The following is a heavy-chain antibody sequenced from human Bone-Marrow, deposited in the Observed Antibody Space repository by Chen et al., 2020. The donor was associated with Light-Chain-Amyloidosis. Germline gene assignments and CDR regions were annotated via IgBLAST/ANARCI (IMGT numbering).Heavy chain of an antibody. D-gene: IGHD5-12*01. CDR1: GYTFPNYW. CDR2: IYPDDSDA. Sequence: GKKPGESLKISCKGSGYTFPNYWIGWVRQMPGKGLEWMGVIYPDDSDARYSPSFEGQVTISADKSITTAYLQWRSLKASDTAMYYCARRRDGYNFDYWGQGTLATVSS. V-gene: IGHV5-51*01. CDR3: ARRRDGYNFDY. J-gene: IGHJ4*02.